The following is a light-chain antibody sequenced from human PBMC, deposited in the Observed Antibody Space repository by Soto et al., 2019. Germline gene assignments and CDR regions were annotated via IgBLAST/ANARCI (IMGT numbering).Light chain of an antibody. CDR2: KAS. V-gene: IGKV1-5*03. CDR1: QSITSW. Sequence: DIQMTLFPSTLSASLGDGVTIICRARQSITSWLGWYQRKPAPATKCPMYKASSLESGVPSRFSGSGSGTEFTLTISSLQPDDFATYSCQQNNSNSGYTFGQRTTVDI. CDR3: QQNNSNSGYT. J-gene: IGKJ2*01.